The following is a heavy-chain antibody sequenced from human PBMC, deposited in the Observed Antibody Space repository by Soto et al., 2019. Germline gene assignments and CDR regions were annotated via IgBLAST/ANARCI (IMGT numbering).Heavy chain of an antibody. CDR3: ATIRDGYNVHFLYGMDV. D-gene: IGHD5-12*01. CDR2: IIPIYGSA. J-gene: IGHJ6*02. V-gene: IGHV1-69*12. CDR1: GGTFNSYS. Sequence: QVQLVQSGPEVKRPGSSVKVSCKASGGTFNSYSFSWVRQAPGQGLEWMGGIIPIYGSAHYAQNFQGRFTLTADESTSTVAMDLSSLRSDDTAIYYCATIRDGYNVHFLYGMDVWGQGTTVTVSS.